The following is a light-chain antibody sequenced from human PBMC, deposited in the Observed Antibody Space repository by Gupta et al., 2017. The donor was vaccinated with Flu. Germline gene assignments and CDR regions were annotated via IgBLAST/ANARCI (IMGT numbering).Light chain of an antibody. V-gene: IGKV3D-15*01. CDR3: QQSNTWPPIT. J-gene: IGKJ5*01. CDR1: QSVSSN. CDR2: GAS. Sequence: EVVMTQSPATLSVSPGERGTLSCRASQSVSSNLAWYQQKPGQAPRLLIYGASTRAPGIPARFSGNGSGTEFTLTISSLQSEDFAVYYCQQSNTWPPITFGQGTRLEIK.